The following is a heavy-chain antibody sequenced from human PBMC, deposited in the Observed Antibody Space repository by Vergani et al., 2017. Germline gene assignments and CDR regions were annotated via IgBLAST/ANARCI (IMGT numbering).Heavy chain of an antibody. D-gene: IGHD3-22*01. J-gene: IGHJ4*02. V-gene: IGHV3-23*01. CDR3: AKDSGTYYYDSSGYFH. CDR1: PFPFPPFS. CDR2: ISGSGGST. Sequence: EVQLLESGGGLVQPGGSLRHSSPASPFPFPPFSIPSLPHPPRKGVSGVSSISGSGGSTYYADSVKGRFTISRDNSKNTLYLQMNSLRAEDTAVYYCAKDSGTYYYDSSGYFHWGQGTLVTVSS.